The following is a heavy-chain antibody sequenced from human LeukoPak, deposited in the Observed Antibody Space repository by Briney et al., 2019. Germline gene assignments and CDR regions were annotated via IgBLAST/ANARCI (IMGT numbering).Heavy chain of an antibody. Sequence: SETLSLTCTVSGGSISSYYWSWIRQPPGKGLEWIGEINDSGSTNYNPSLKSRATISADTSKNQFSLNLSSVTAADTAVYYCARHMLGGKRSFDSWGQGTLVTVSS. V-gene: IGHV4-34*01. CDR1: GGSISSYY. J-gene: IGHJ4*02. D-gene: IGHD4-23*01. CDR3: ARHMLGGKRSFDS. CDR2: INDSGST.